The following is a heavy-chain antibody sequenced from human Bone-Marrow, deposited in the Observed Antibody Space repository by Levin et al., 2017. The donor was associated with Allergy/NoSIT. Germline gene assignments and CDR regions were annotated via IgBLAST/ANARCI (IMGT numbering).Heavy chain of an antibody. Sequence: GGSLRLSCAASGFTFRTYAMSWVRQAPGKGLEWLSGISGSGAGTFYADSVKGRFNISKDNSKNMVYLQRNSLRVEDTAVYYCAKVGSGWFRNKLDSWGQGTLVTVSS. J-gene: IGHJ4*02. D-gene: IGHD6-19*01. V-gene: IGHV3-23*01. CDR2: ISGSGAGT. CDR1: GFTFRTYA. CDR3: AKVGSGWFRNKLDS.